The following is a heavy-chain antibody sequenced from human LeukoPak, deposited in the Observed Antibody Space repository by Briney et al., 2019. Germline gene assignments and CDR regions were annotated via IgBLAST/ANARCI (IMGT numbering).Heavy chain of an antibody. Sequence: GGSLRLSCAASGFTFSSFDMNWVRQAPGKGLEWLSYISSSGSTIYYADSVKGRFTISRDNAKNSLYLQMNSLRAEDTAVYYCAELGNTMFWGVWGKGTTVTISS. CDR1: GFTFSSFD. J-gene: IGHJ6*04. CDR3: AELGNTMFWGV. D-gene: IGHD3-10*02. V-gene: IGHV3-48*03. CDR2: ISSSGSTI.